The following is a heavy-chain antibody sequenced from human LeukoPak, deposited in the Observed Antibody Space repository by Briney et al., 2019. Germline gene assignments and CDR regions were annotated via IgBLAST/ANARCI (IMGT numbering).Heavy chain of an antibody. Sequence: GGSLTLSCAVSGITLSNYGMSWVRQAPGKGLEWVAGISDSGGRTNYADSVKGRFTISRDNPKNTLYLQMSSLRAEDTAVYFCAKRGVVIRVILVGFHKEAYYFDSWGQGALDTVSS. CDR2: ISDSGGRT. CDR3: AKRGVVIRVILVGFHKEAYYFDS. CDR1: GITLSNYG. V-gene: IGHV3-23*01. D-gene: IGHD3-22*01. J-gene: IGHJ4*02.